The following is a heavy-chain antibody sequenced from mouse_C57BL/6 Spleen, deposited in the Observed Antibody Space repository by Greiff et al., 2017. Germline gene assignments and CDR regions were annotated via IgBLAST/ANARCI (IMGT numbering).Heavy chain of an antibody. D-gene: IGHD1-1*01. Sequence: VQLQQPGAELVKPGASVKLSCKASGYTFTSYWMHWVKQRPGQGLEWIGMIHPNSGSTNYNEKFKSKATLTVDKSSSTAYMQLSSLTSEDSAVYYCARREAYGSTYWYFDVWGTGTTVTVSS. CDR1: GYTFTSYW. J-gene: IGHJ1*03. CDR2: IHPNSGST. V-gene: IGHV1-64*01. CDR3: ARREAYGSTYWYFDV.